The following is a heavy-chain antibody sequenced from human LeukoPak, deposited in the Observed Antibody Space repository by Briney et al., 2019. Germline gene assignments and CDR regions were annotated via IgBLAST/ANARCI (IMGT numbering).Heavy chain of an antibody. CDR2: INHSGST. V-gene: IGHV4-34*01. CDR1: GGSFSGYY. CDR3: ARGQQELLWFGEAPYYYMDV. Sequence: SETLSLTCAVYGGSFSGYYRSWIRQPPGKGLEWIGEINHSGSTNYNPSLKSRVTISVDTSKNQFSLKLSSVTAADTAVYYCARGQQELLWFGEAPYYYMDVWGKGTTVTVSS. D-gene: IGHD3-10*01. J-gene: IGHJ6*03.